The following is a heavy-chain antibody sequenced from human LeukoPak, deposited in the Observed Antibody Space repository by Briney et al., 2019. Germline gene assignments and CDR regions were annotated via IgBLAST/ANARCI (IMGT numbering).Heavy chain of an antibody. CDR1: GGSFSGYY. CDR2: INHSGST. J-gene: IGHJ4*02. D-gene: IGHD2-2*01. CDR3: AREISYPDCGSTGCYGPWDS. V-gene: IGHV4-34*01. Sequence: SETLSLTCAVYGGSFSGYYWSWIRQSPAKGLEWIGEINHSGSTYYNPSLKSRVTISVDTSKNQFSLKLSSVTAADTAVYYCAREISYPDCGSTGCYGPWDSWGQGTLVIVSS.